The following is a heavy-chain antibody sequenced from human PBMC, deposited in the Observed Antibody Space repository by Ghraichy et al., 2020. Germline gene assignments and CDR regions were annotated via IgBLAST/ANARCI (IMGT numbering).Heavy chain of an antibody. CDR3: ARHRAQGDSNGYYHPFDY. D-gene: IGHD3-22*01. CDR2: TYYSGST. CDR1: GGSISSSSYY. Sequence: SETLSLTCTVSGGSISSSSYYLGWIRQPPGKGLEWIVSTYYSGSTYYNPSLKSRVTISVDTSKNQFSLKLSSVTAADTAVYYCARHRAQGDSNGYYHPFDYWGQGTLVTVSS. V-gene: IGHV4-39*01. J-gene: IGHJ4*02.